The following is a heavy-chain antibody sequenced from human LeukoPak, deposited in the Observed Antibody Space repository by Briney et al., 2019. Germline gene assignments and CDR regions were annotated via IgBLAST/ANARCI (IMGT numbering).Heavy chain of an antibody. CDR2: ISGSGGST. CDR1: GFTFSNYW. D-gene: IGHD3-10*01. V-gene: IGHV3-23*01. Sequence: GGSLRLSCATSGFTFSNYWMSWVRQAPGKGLEWVSAISGSGGSTYYADSVKGRFTISRDNSKNTLYLQMNSLRAEDTAVYYCAKSQRLWFGGNDAFHIWGQGTMVTVSS. CDR3: AKSQRLWFGGNDAFHI. J-gene: IGHJ3*02.